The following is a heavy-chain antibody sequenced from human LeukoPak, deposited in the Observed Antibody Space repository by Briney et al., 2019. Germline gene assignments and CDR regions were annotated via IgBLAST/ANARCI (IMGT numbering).Heavy chain of an antibody. CDR3: ARVVGIAVDRGVSPKWYFDL. CDR1: GFTFSSYG. Sequence: GGSLRLSCAASGFTFSSYGMSWVRQAPGKALEWVSGISSGGGSTHYADSVKGRFTISRDNSKNTLYLEMSSLRAEDTAVYYCARVVGIAVDRGVSPKWYFDLWGRGAVVTVSS. D-gene: IGHD3-10*01. V-gene: IGHV3-23*01. CDR2: ISSGGGST. J-gene: IGHJ2*01.